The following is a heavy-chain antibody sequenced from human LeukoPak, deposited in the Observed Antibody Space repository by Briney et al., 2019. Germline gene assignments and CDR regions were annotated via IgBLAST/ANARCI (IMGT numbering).Heavy chain of an antibody. Sequence: GGSLRLACVGSGFTFSSYSMNWVRQAPGKGLEWVSYISGTSNTIYYADSVKGRFTVSRDNAKNSLYLQMNSLRAEDTAIYYCARDLGSYSTGWYMGFDYWGQGTLVTVSS. CDR2: ISGTSNTI. D-gene: IGHD6-19*01. CDR3: ARDLGSYSTGWYMGFDY. V-gene: IGHV3-48*01. J-gene: IGHJ4*02. CDR1: GFTFSSYS.